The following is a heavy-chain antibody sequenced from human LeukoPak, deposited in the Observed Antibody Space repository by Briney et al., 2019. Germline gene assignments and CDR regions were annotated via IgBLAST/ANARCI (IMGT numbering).Heavy chain of an antibody. D-gene: IGHD3-10*01. V-gene: IGHV3-9*01. CDR2: ISWNSGNI. Sequence: GGSLRLSCAASGFTFHDSAMHWVRQAPGKGLEWVSSISWNSGNIGYADSVKGRFTISRDNVKNFLYLQMNSLKAEDTALYYCATGPNYYGTFDYWGQGTLVTVSS. J-gene: IGHJ4*02. CDR1: GFTFHDSA. CDR3: ATGPNYYGTFDY.